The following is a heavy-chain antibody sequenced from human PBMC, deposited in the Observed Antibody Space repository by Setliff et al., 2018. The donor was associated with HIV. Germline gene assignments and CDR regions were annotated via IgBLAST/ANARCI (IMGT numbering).Heavy chain of an antibody. Sequence: PSETLSLTCAVSGSSISNGYYWGWIRQPPGKGLEWIGSIYHSGSTYYNPSLKSRVTISVDTSKNQFSLKLSSVTAADTAVYHCASLHRIADFDYWGQGTLVTVSS. CDR1: GSSISNGYY. CDR2: IYHSGST. V-gene: IGHV4-38-2*01. CDR3: ASLHRIADFDY. J-gene: IGHJ4*01. D-gene: IGHD6-13*01.